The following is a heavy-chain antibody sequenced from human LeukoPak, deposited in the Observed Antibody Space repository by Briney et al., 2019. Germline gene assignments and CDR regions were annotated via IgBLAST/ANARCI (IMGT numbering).Heavy chain of an antibody. D-gene: IGHD2-8*02. CDR1: GGSISSSSYY. Sequence: PSETLSLTCTVSGGSISSSSYYWGWIRQPPGKGLEWIGSIYYSGSTYYNPSLKSRVTISVDTSKNQFSLKLSSVTAADTAVYYCARDTGLSWFDPLGQGTLVTVSS. J-gene: IGHJ5*02. CDR3: ARDTGLSWFDP. CDR2: IYYSGST. V-gene: IGHV4-39*07.